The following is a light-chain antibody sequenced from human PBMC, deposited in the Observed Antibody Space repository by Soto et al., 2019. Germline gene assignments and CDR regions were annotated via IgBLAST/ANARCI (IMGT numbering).Light chain of an antibody. J-gene: IGKJ4*01. CDR3: QQYNSYPLT. CDR1: QSISSW. Sequence: DIQMTQSPSTLSASVGDRVTITCRASQSISSWLAWYQQKPGKAPKLLIYDSSSLESGVPSRFSGSGSGTEFTLSVSSLQHDNFATYYCQQYNSYPLTFGGGTKVEIK. CDR2: DSS. V-gene: IGKV1-5*01.